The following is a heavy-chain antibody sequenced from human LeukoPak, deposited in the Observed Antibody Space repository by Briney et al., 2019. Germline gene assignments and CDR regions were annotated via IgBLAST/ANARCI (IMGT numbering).Heavy chain of an antibody. CDR3: ASHGPHYGGSHWYFDL. V-gene: IGHV4-59*01. CDR2: IYYSGST. J-gene: IGHJ2*01. Sequence: SETLSLTCTVSGGSISSYYWSWIRQPPGKGLEWIGYIYYSGSTNYNPSLKSRVTISVDTSKNQFSLKLSSVTAADTAVYYCASHGPHYGGSHWYFDLWGRGTLVTVSS. CDR1: GGSISSYY. D-gene: IGHD4-23*01.